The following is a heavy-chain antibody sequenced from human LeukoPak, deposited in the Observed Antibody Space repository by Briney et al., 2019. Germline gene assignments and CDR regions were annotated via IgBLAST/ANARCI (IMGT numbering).Heavy chain of an antibody. CDR3: ARDRGATTGFDY. Sequence: GSLRLSCAASGFTFDDYGMSWVRQAPGKGLEWVSGINWNGGSTGYADSVKGRFTISRDNAKNSLYLQMNSLRAEDTALYYCARDRGATTGFDYWGQGTLVTVSS. CDR1: GFTFDDYG. CDR2: INWNGGST. V-gene: IGHV3-20*04. J-gene: IGHJ4*02. D-gene: IGHD1-26*01.